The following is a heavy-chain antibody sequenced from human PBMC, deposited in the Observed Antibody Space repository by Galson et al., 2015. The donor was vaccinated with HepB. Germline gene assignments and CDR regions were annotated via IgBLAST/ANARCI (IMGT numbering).Heavy chain of an antibody. CDR1: GYSFTSYW. CDR2: IYPGDSDT. Sequence: QSGAEVKKPGESLKISCKGSGYSFTSYWIGWVRQMPGKGLEWMGIIYPGDSDTRYSPSFQSQVTISADKSISTAYLQWSSLKASDTAMYYCARSGVDILTGYYPNWFDPWGQGTLVTVSS. J-gene: IGHJ5*02. CDR3: ARSGVDILTGYYPNWFDP. D-gene: IGHD3-9*01. V-gene: IGHV5-51*01.